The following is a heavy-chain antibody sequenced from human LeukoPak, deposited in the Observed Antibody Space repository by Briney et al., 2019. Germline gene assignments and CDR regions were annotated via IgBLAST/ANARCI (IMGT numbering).Heavy chain of an antibody. D-gene: IGHD6-13*01. CDR2: INSDGSST. J-gene: IGHJ6*02. Sequence: PGGSLRLSCAASGFTFSSYWMHWVRQAPGKGLVWVSRINSDGSSTSYADSVKGRFTISRDNAKNTLHLQMNSLRAEDTAVYYCARGQKLGAYGMDVWGQGTTVTVSS. CDR1: GFTFSSYW. CDR3: ARGQKLGAYGMDV. V-gene: IGHV3-74*01.